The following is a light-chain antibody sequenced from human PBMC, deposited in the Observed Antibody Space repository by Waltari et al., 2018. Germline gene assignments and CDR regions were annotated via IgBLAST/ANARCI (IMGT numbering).Light chain of an antibody. Sequence: QSALTQPASVSGSPGQSITISCTGINGDVGGYYYVSWYQQYPGKAPKLLIYDVSHRPVGVSSRFSASKSGNTASLTISGLQTEDEADYYCTSYRSTNTRVIFGGGTKLAVL. CDR1: NGDVGGYYY. J-gene: IGLJ2*01. V-gene: IGLV2-14*03. CDR3: TSYRSTNTRVI. CDR2: DVS.